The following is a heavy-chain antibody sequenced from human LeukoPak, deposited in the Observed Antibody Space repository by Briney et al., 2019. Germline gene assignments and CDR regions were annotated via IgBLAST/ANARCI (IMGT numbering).Heavy chain of an antibody. D-gene: IGHD3-10*01. CDR2: IYYSGST. V-gene: IGHV4-39*07. Sequence: PSETLSLTCTVSGGSISSSSYYWGWIRQPPGKGLEWIGSIYYSGSTYYNPSLKSRVTISVDASKNQFSLKLSSVTAADTAVYHCARGARYYGSGKLYYGMDVWGQGTTVTVSS. CDR1: GGSISSSSYY. J-gene: IGHJ6*02. CDR3: ARGARYYGSGKLYYGMDV.